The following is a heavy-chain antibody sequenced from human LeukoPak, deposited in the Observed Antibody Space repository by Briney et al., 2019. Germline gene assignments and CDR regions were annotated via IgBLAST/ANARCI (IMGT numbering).Heavy chain of an antibody. J-gene: IGHJ5*02. Sequence: ASVKVSCKASGGTFSSYAISWVRQAPGQGLEWMGRIIPIFGIANYAQKFQGRVTITADKSTSTAYMELSSLRSEDTAVYYCARETSDYCVFGGAHNWFDPWGQGTLVTVSS. D-gene: IGHD3-16*01. CDR2: IIPIFGIA. CDR1: GGTFSSYA. V-gene: IGHV1-69*04. CDR3: ARETSDYCVFGGAHNWFDP.